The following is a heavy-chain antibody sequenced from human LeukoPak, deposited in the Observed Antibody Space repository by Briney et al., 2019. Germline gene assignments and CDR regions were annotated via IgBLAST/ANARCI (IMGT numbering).Heavy chain of an antibody. CDR2: INHSGST. J-gene: IGHJ4*02. V-gene: IGHV4-34*01. Sequence: SETLSLTCAVYGGSFSGYYWSWIRQPPGKGLEWIGEINHSGSTNYNPSLKSRVTISVDTSKNQFSLKLSSVTAADTAVYYCARDESGYGPPSGYWGQGTLVTVSS. CDR1: GGSFSGYY. D-gene: IGHD5-12*01. CDR3: ARDESGYGPPSGY.